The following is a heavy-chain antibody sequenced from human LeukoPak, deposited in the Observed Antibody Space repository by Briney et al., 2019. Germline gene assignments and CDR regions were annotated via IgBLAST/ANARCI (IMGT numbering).Heavy chain of an antibody. CDR2: ISGSGTI. CDR1: GFTFSDYS. J-gene: IGHJ4*02. D-gene: IGHD6-19*01. V-gene: IGHV3-48*01. CDR3: ARDWDGWADY. Sequence: GGSLRLSCAASGFTFSDYSMNWVRQAPGKGLEWISYISGSGTIYYADSVKGRFTISRDNAQRLVYLQMNSLRAEDTAVYYCARDWDGWADYWGQGTLVTVSS.